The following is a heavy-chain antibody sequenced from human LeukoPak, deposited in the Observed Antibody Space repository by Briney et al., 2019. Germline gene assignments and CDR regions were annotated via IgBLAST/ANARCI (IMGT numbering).Heavy chain of an antibody. Sequence: TGGSLRLSCAASGFTFSSYWMSWVRQAPGKGLEKAANIKQDGSEKYYVDSVKGRFTISRDNAKNSLYLQMNRLRAEDTAVYYCARASGELLAEDYWFDYWGQGTLVTVSS. J-gene: IGHJ4*02. V-gene: IGHV3-7*01. CDR2: IKQDGSEK. CDR3: ARASGELLAEDYWFDY. D-gene: IGHD1-26*01. CDR1: GFTFSSYW.